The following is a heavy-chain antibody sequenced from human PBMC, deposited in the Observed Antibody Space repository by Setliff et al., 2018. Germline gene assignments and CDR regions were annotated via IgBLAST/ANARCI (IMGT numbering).Heavy chain of an antibody. CDR2: ISGSGGST. J-gene: IGHJ4*02. Sequence: PGGSLRLSCAASGFSFSDYYMMWIRQAPGKGLEWVSAISGSGGSTYYADSVKGRFTISRDNSNNALYQQMNSLSAEDTAIYYCAKGGYSGSHYFDYLGQGTLVTVSS. CDR3: AKGGYSGSHYFDY. CDR1: GFSFSDYY. D-gene: IGHD1-26*01. V-gene: IGHV3-23*01.